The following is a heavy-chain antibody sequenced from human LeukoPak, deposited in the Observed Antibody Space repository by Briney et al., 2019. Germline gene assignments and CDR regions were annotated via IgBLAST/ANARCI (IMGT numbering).Heavy chain of an antibody. V-gene: IGHV4-4*07. J-gene: IGHJ4*02. CDR2: IYTSGST. Sequence: PSETLSLTCTVSGGSISSYYWSWIRQPAGKGLEWIGRIYTSGSTNYNPSLKSRVTMSVDTSKNQFSLKLSSVTAADTAVYYCARDIPYSSSWYGRGTNRYYFDYWGQGTLVTVSS. CDR1: GGSISSYY. CDR3: ARDIPYSSSWYGRGTNRYYFDY. D-gene: IGHD6-13*01.